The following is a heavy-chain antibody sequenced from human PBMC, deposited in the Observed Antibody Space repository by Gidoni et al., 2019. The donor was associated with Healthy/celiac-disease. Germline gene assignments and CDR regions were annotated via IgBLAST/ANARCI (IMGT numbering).Heavy chain of an antibody. CDR3: ARDFGEIDDFWSGPNDY. J-gene: IGHJ4*02. CDR1: GYTFTGYY. D-gene: IGHD3-3*01. Sequence: QVQLVQSGAEVKKPGASVKVSCKASGYTFTGYYMHWVRQAPGQGLEWMGRINPNSGGTNYAQKFQGRVTMTRDTSISTAYMELSRLRSDDTAVYYCARDFGEIDDFWSGPNDYWGQGTLVTVSS. V-gene: IGHV1-2*06. CDR2: INPNSGGT.